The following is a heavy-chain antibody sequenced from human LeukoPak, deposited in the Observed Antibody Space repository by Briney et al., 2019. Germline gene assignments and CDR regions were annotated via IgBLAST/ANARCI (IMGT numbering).Heavy chain of an antibody. Sequence: SETLSLTCTVSGYSISSGYYWSWIRQPPGKGLEWIGEINHSGSTNYNPSLKSRVTISVDTSKNQFSLKLSSVTAADTAVYYCARAGIAAAGTDYWGQGTLVTVSS. CDR1: GYSISSGYY. D-gene: IGHD6-13*01. CDR2: INHSGST. CDR3: ARAGIAAAGTDY. V-gene: IGHV4-38-2*02. J-gene: IGHJ4*02.